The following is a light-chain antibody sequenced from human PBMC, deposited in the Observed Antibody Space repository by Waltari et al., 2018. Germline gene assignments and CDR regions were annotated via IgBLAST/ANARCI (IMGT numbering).Light chain of an antibody. CDR1: QSVSGY. Sequence: EIVLTQSPATLSLSPGESATLSCRASQSVSGYLALYRQKPGQAPRLLIYDASSRATGIPASFSGRGSGTDFTLTISSLDPEDFAVYYCQQRSNWPRVTFGGGTKVESK. J-gene: IGKJ4*01. CDR2: DAS. CDR3: QQRSNWPRVT. V-gene: IGKV3-11*01.